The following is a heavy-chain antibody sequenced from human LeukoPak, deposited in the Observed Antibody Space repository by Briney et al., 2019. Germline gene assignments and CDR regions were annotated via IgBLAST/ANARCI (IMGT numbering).Heavy chain of an antibody. CDR3: ARARYNWNDEYFDY. Sequence: GGSLRLSCAASGFTFSSYWMSWVRQAPGKGLESVANIKQDGSEKYYVDSVKGRFTISRDSAKNSLYLQMNSLRAEDTAVYYCARARYNWNDEYFDYWGQRTLVTVSS. D-gene: IGHD1-1*01. CDR2: IKQDGSEK. J-gene: IGHJ4*02. CDR1: GFTFSSYW. V-gene: IGHV3-7*01.